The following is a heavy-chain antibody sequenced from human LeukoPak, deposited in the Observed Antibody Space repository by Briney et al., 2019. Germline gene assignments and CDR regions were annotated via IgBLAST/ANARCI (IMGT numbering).Heavy chain of an antibody. V-gene: IGHV3-23*01. CDR3: ALNYQHSSRRSRGFDY. J-gene: IGHJ4*02. CDR2: ISGSGGST. CDR1: GFTFSSYA. D-gene: IGHD6-13*01. Sequence: GGSLRLSCAASGFTFSSYAMSWVRQAPGKGLEWVSAISGSGGSTYYADSVKGRFTISRDNPKNTLYLQMNSLRAEDTAVYYCALNYQHSSRRSRGFDYWGQGTLVTVSS.